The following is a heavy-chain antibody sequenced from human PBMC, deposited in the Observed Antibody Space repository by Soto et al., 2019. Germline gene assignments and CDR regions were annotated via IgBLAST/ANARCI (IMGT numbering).Heavy chain of an antibody. CDR1: GFTVSSNY. J-gene: IGHJ4*02. CDR3: ARSSLGSGSPFYFDY. CDR2: IYSGGST. V-gene: IGHV3-53*02. Sequence: EVQLVETGGGLIQPGGSLRLSCAASGFTVSSNYMSWVRQAPGKGLEWVSVIYSGGSTYYADSVKGRFTISRDNSKNTLYLQMNSLRAEDTAVYYCARSSLGSGSPFYFDYWGQGTLVTVSS. D-gene: IGHD3-10*01.